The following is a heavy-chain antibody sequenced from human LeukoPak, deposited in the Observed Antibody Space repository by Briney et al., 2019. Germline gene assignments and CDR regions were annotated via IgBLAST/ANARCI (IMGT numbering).Heavy chain of an antibody. V-gene: IGHV4-34*01. CDR1: GGSFSGYY. CDR3: ARGSSSWFYYFDY. J-gene: IGHJ4*02. D-gene: IGHD6-13*01. Sequence: RTSETLSLTCAVYGGSFSGYYWSWIRQPPGKGLEWIGEINHSGSTNYNPSLKSRVTISVDTSKNRFSLKLSSVTAADTAVYYCARGSSSWFYYFDYWGQGTLVTVSS. CDR2: INHSGST.